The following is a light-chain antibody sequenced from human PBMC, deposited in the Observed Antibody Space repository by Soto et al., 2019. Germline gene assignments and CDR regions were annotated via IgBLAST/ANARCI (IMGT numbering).Light chain of an antibody. CDR1: TSNIGSNT. J-gene: IGLJ2*01. Sequence: QSVLTQPPSASGTPGQRVTISCSGSTSNIGSNTVTWYQQFPGTAPKVLIYSYNQRPSGVPDRFSGSKSGTSASRAISGLQSEDEADYYCAACDDSLNGVVFGGGTQLTVL. V-gene: IGLV1-44*01. CDR2: SYN. CDR3: AACDDSLNGVV.